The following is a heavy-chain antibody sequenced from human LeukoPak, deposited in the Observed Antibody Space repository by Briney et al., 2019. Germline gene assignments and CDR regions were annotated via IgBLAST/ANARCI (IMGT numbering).Heavy chain of an antibody. CDR2: IYTSGTT. CDR1: SGSLSIYY. CDR3: ARGSSSGWYEGAFGI. Sequence: SETLSLTCTLSSGSLSIYYWIWIRQPAGKGLEWIGRIYTSGTTNYNPSLKSRVTMSVDTSKNQFSLKLSSVTAADTAVYYCARGSSSGWYEGAFGIWGQGTMVTVSS. J-gene: IGHJ3*02. D-gene: IGHD6-19*01. V-gene: IGHV4-4*07.